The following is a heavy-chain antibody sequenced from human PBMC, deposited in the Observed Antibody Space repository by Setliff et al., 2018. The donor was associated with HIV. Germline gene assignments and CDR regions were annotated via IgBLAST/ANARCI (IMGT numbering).Heavy chain of an antibody. V-gene: IGHV4-34*01. CDR2: INQSGTT. CDR1: GGSFSGYY. J-gene: IGHJ4*02. Sequence: SETLSLTCAVYGGSFSGYYWSWIRHLPGKGLEWIGEINQSGTTNYNPSLKSRVNISVDMSKNQFSLRLTSVTAADTAVYYCARLLPGDYYGSGSYFDYWGQGTLVTVSS. D-gene: IGHD3-10*01. CDR3: ARLLPGDYYGSGSYFDY.